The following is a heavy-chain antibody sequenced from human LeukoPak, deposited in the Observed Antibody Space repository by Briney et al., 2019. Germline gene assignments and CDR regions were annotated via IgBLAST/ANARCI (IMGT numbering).Heavy chain of an antibody. CDR2: IYHSGST. J-gene: IGHJ4*02. CDR1: GYSISSGYY. D-gene: IGHD5-18*01. Sequence: SETLSLTCAVSGYSISSGYYWGWIRQPPGKGLEWIGSIYHSGSTYYNPSLKSRVTISVDTSKNQFSLKLSSVTAADTAVYCCARETGGYSYSLDYWGQGTLVTVSS. CDR3: ARETGGYSYSLDY. V-gene: IGHV4-38-2*02.